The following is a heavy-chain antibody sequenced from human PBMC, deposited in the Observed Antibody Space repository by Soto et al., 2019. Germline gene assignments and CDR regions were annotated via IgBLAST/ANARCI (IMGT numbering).Heavy chain of an antibody. J-gene: IGHJ5*02. CDR3: ARQASYWHGGGGWFDP. CDR2: IGTQHDT. Sequence: EVQLVASGGGLVQPGGSLRLSCAASGFTFSAYDMHWVRQATGKGLEWVSAIGTQHDTYYPDSVKGRFTISRENAKNSLYLQINSLRAGDTAVYYCARQASYWHGGGGWFDPWGQGTLVTVSS. V-gene: IGHV3-13*01. CDR1: GFTFSAYD. D-gene: IGHD2-8*02.